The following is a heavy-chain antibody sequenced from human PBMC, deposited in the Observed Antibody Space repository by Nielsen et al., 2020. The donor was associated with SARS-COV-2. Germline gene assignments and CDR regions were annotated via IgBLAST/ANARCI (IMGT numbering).Heavy chain of an antibody. CDR1: GYTLTELS. V-gene: IGHV1-69*13. D-gene: IGHD5-18*01. CDR3: ARPGDSYGAKIDY. J-gene: IGHJ4*02. CDR2: IIPIFGTA. Sequence: SSVKVSRKVSGYTLTELSMHWVRQAPGKGIEWMGGIIPIFGTANYAQKFQGRVTITADESTSTAYMELSSLRSEDTAVYYCARPGDSYGAKIDYWGQGTLVTVSS.